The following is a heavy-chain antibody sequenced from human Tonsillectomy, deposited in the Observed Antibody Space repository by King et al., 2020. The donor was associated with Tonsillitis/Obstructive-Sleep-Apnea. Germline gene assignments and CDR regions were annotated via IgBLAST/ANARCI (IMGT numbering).Heavy chain of an antibody. CDR3: AREKGLWFGELKDY. D-gene: IGHD3-10*01. V-gene: IGHV3-21*01. CDR2: ISSSGSYI. CDR1: GFTFSSYS. J-gene: IGHJ4*02. Sequence: VQLVESGGGLVKPGGSLRLSCAASGFTFSSYSMNWVRQAPGKGLEWVSSISSSGSYIYYADSVKGRFTISRDNAKNSLYLQMNSLRADDTAVYYCAREKGLWFGELKDYWGQGTLVTVSS.